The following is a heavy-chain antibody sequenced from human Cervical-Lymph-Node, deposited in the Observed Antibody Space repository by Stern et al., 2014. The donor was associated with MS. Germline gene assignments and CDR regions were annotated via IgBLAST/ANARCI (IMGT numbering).Heavy chain of an antibody. J-gene: IGHJ4*02. V-gene: IGHV2-5*02. Sequence: QVTLRESGPALVKPTQTLTLTCTFSGFSLSTNAVGVGWIRQPPGKALEWLALIYWDDDKRYSPSLKSRLTITKDTSKNQVVLTMTNMDPVDTATYFCARTNPGIAAPGVPDYWGQGTLVTVSS. CDR3: ARTNPGIAAPGVPDY. CDR1: GFSLSTNAVG. CDR2: IYWDDDK. D-gene: IGHD6-13*01.